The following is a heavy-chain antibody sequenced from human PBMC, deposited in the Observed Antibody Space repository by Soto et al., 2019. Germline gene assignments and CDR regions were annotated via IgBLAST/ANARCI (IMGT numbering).Heavy chain of an antibody. J-gene: IGHJ4*02. V-gene: IGHV1-69*01. CDR1: GGTFSSYA. Sequence: QVQLVQSGAAVKKPGSSVKVSCKASGGTFSSYAISWVRQSPGPGLEWMGGIIPIFGTANYAQKFQGRVTITAVESTSTADMELSSLRSEDTSVYYCARDSLLTTVTTSPFDYCGKGTLVTVSS. CDR3: ARDSLLTTVTTSPFDY. D-gene: IGHD4-17*01. CDR2: IIPIFGTA.